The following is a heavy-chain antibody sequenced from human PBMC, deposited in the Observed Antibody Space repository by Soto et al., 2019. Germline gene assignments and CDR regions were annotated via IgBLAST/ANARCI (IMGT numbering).Heavy chain of an antibody. CDR2: IYYSGST. V-gene: IGHV4-39*01. CDR1: GGSISSSSYY. D-gene: IGHD3-9*01. CDR3: ARHDWAKPFDY. J-gene: IGHJ4*02. Sequence: QLQLQESGPGLVKPSETLSLTCTVSGGSISSSSYYWGWIRQPPGKGLEWIGSIYYSGSTYYNPSLKRRVTISVDTPKNQYSLKLSSVTAADTAVYYCARHDWAKPFDYWGQGTLVTVSS.